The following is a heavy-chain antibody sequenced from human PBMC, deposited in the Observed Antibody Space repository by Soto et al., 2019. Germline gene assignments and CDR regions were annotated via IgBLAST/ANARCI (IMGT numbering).Heavy chain of an antibody. J-gene: IGHJ6*02. D-gene: IGHD2-2*01. CDR3: ARVVILVPTASTHYYYHMDV. Sequence: QVQLVQSGAEVRKPGSSVTVSCKASGGTFSNYAISWVRQAPGQGLEWMGGIIPIVGTGSYAQKVQGRVTITAHEPTTTAYMELSSLRFEDTAVYYCARVVILVPTASTHYYYHMDVWGPGTTVTVSS. CDR1: GGTFSNYA. V-gene: IGHV1-69*01. CDR2: IIPIVGTG.